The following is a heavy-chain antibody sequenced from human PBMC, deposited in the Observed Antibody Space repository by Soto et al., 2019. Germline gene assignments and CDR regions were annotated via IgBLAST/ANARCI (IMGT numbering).Heavy chain of an antibody. CDR3: ARLPDFWSENNYFDY. CDR2: IYYSGST. V-gene: IGHV4-39*01. J-gene: IGHJ4*02. D-gene: IGHD3-3*01. Sequence: SETLSLTCTVSGGSISSSSYYWGWIRQPPGKGLEWIGSIYYSGSTYYNPSLKSRVTTSVDTSKNRISLKLSSVTAADTAVYYCARLPDFWSENNYFDYWGQGTLVTVSS. CDR1: GGSISSSSYY.